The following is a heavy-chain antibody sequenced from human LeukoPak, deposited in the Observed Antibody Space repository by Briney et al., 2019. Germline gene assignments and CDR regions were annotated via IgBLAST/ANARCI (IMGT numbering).Heavy chain of an antibody. Sequence: GRSLRLSCAASGFTFDDYAMHWVRQAPGKGLEWVSGISWNSGSIGYADSVKGRFTISRDNAKNSLYLQMNSLRAEDTALYYCAKDPNSSGYYYQLRYFDYWGQGTLVTVSS. CDR1: GFTFDDYA. V-gene: IGHV3-9*01. CDR2: ISWNSGSI. CDR3: AKDPNSSGYYYQLRYFDY. J-gene: IGHJ4*02. D-gene: IGHD3-22*01.